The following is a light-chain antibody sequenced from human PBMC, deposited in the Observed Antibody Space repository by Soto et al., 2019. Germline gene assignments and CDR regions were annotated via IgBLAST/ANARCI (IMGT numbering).Light chain of an antibody. V-gene: IGLV2-14*01. CDR1: SSDVGGYNY. CDR2: DVS. J-gene: IGLJ2*01. Sequence: QSALTQPASVSGSPGQSITISCTGTSSDVGGYNYVSWYQQHPGKAPKLMIYDVSNRPSGVSNRFSGSKSGNTASLTISGLQAEDEAEYYCSSYTSSSTVVFGGGTKVTGL. CDR3: SSYTSSSTVV.